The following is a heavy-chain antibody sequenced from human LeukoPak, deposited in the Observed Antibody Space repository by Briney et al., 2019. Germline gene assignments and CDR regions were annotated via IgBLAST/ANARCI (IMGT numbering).Heavy chain of an antibody. CDR1: GGSISSYY. D-gene: IGHD1-26*01. Sequence: PSETLSLTCTVSGGSISSYYWSWLRQPPGKGLEWIGYIYYSGSTNYNPSLKSRVTISVDTSKNQFSLKLSSVTAADTAVYYCARWEVGATTVRDAFDIWGQGTMVTVSS. CDR3: ARWEVGATTVRDAFDI. J-gene: IGHJ3*02. CDR2: IYYSGST. V-gene: IGHV4-59*01.